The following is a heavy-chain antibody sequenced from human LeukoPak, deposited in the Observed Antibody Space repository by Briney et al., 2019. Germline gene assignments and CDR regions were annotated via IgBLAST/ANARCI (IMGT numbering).Heavy chain of an antibody. CDR3: ARDYAGAFDI. CDR1: GGSISSGDFC. J-gene: IGHJ3*02. CDR2: IYYSGST. V-gene: IGHV4-30-4*08. D-gene: IGHD4-17*01. Sequence: PSETLSLTCTVSGGSISSGDFCWSWIRQPPGKGLGWIGYIYYSGSTYYNPSLKSRVTISVDASKNQFSLKLNSVTAADTAVYYCARDYAGAFDIWGQGTMVTVSS.